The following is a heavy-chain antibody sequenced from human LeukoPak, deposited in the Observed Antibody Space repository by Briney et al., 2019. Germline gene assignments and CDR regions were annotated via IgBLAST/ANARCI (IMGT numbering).Heavy chain of an antibody. V-gene: IGHV4-38-2*02. CDR1: GYSIRSGYY. Sequence: SETLSLACTVSGYSIRSGYYWGWIRQPPGKGLEWIGTIYHSGSTNYNPSLKSRVTISVDTSKNQFSLKLSSVTAADTAVYYCASWATYDILTGYNYWGQGTLVTVSS. J-gene: IGHJ4*02. CDR3: ASWATYDILTGYNY. D-gene: IGHD3-9*01. CDR2: IYHSGST.